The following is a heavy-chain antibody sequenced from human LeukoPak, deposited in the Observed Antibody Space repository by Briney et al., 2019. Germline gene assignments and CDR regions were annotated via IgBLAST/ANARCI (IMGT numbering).Heavy chain of an antibody. CDR3: ARHPFQYPFDH. D-gene: IGHD2/OR15-2a*01. CDR1: GASVSSDY. J-gene: IGHJ5*02. V-gene: IGHV4-59*08. CDR2: NYHSGHT. Sequence: SETLSLTYTVSGASVSSDYWSWIRQSPGKGLEWIGYNYHSGHTMSNPSLKSRVSLSLDTSNNQFSLKLSSVTAADTAVYYCARHPFQYPFDHWGQGTVVSVSS.